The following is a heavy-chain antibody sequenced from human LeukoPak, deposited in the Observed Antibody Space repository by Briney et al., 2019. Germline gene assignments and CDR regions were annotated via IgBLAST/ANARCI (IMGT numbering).Heavy chain of an antibody. CDR1: GFTFSSYN. Sequence: GGSLSLSCAASGFTFSSYNMNWVRQAPGKGLEWVSSITSDSRYMYYADSVKGRFTISRDNAKNSLYLQMNSLRAEDTAVYYCARDLSGGAFDIWGQGTMVTVSS. J-gene: IGHJ3*02. D-gene: IGHD6-25*01. V-gene: IGHV3-21*04. CDR2: ITSDSRYM. CDR3: ARDLSGGAFDI.